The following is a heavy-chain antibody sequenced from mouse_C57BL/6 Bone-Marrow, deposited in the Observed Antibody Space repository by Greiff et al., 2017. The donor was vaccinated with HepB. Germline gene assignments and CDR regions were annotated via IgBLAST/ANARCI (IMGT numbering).Heavy chain of an antibody. Sequence: QVQLQQSGAELVRPGASVKLSCKASGYTFTDYYINWVKQRPGQGLEWIARIYPGSGNTYYNEKFKGKATLTAEKSSSTAYMQLSSLTSEDSAVYFCANSYDGYYADYWGQGTTLTVSS. D-gene: IGHD2-3*01. CDR2: IYPGSGNT. CDR1: GYTFTDYY. J-gene: IGHJ2*01. CDR3: ANSYDGYYADY. V-gene: IGHV1-76*01.